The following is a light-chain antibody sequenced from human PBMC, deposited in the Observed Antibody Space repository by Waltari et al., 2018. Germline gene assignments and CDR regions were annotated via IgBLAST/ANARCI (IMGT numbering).Light chain of an antibody. J-gene: IGLJ3*02. CDR2: EGS. CDR3: WSYAGSSTWG. CDR1: SSDVGSYNL. V-gene: IGLV2-23*01. Sequence: QSALTQPASVSGSPGQSITISCTGTSSDVGSYNLVSWYQQHPGKAPKLMIYEGSKRPSGVSNRFSCSRSGNTASRTSSGLQAEYGADYYCWSYAGSSTWGFGGGTKLTVL.